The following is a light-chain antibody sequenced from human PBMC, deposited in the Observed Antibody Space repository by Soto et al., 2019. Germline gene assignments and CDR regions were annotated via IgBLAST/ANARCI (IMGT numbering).Light chain of an antibody. CDR3: TSYTSSSTLGV. Sequence: QSALTQPASVSGSPGQSITISCTGTSSDVGGFDYVSWYQHHPGKAPKLMIYDVTSRPSGVSSRFSGSKSGNTASLTISGLQAEDEADYYCTSYTSSSTLGVFGGGTKVTVL. CDR1: SSDVGGFDY. CDR2: DVT. J-gene: IGLJ2*01. V-gene: IGLV2-14*03.